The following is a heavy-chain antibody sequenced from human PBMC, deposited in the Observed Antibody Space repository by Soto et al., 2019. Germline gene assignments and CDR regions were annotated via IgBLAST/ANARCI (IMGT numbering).Heavy chain of an antibody. CDR2: IYYSGST. V-gene: IGHV4-59*01. J-gene: IGHJ4*02. CDR3: ARGGPYCGGDCYSFDY. Sequence: SETLSLTCTVSGGSISSYYWSWIRQPPGKGLEWIGYIYYSGSTNYNPSLKSRVTISVDTSKNQFSLKLSSVTAADTAVYYCARGGPYCGGDCYSFDYWGQGTLVTVSS. D-gene: IGHD2-21*02. CDR1: GGSISSYY.